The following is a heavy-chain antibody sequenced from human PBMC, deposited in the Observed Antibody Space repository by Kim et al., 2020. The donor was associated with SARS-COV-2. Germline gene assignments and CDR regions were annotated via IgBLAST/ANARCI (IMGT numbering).Heavy chain of an antibody. V-gene: IGHV1-46*01. CDR3: ARDRGELILDY. J-gene: IGHJ4*02. D-gene: IGHD1-26*01. Sequence: TSYAQKFQGRVTMTRDTSTSTVYMELSSLRSEDTAVYYCARDRGELILDYWGQGTLVTVSS. CDR2: T.